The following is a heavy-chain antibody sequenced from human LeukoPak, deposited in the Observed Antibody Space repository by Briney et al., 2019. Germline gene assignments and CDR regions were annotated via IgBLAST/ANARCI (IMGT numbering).Heavy chain of an antibody. CDR3: ARGGRSSWYEAGDAFDI. Sequence: ASVKVSCKASGYTFTGYYIHWVRQAPGQGLEWMGRINPNSGGTNYAQKFQGRVTMTRDTSISTAYMELSRLRSDDTAVYYCARGGRSSWYEAGDAFDIWGQGTMVTVSS. CDR2: INPNSGGT. CDR1: GYTFTGYY. D-gene: IGHD6-13*01. V-gene: IGHV1-2*06. J-gene: IGHJ3*02.